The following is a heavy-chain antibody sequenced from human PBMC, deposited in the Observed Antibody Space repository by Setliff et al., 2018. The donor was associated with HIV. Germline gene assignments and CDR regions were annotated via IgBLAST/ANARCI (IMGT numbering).Heavy chain of an antibody. CDR3: ASTGYSSGWSFDY. CDR2: IFNTGST. D-gene: IGHD6-19*01. V-gene: IGHV4-30-4*08. CDR1: GDSISSDDHY. Sequence: SETLSLTCTVSGDSISSDDHYWSWIRQTPGKGLEWIGYIFNTGSTYYNPSLKSRVTISVDTSKNQFSLKLSSVTAADTAVYYCASTGYSSGWSFDYWGQGTLVTVSS. J-gene: IGHJ4*02.